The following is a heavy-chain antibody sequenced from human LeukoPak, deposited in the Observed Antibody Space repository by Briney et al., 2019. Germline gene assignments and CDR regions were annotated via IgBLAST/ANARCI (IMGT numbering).Heavy chain of an antibody. CDR2: INPNSAGT. V-gene: IGHV1-2*02. CDR3: ARKGPYSSSWSLDY. Sequence: ASVKVSCKASGYTFTGYYMHWVRQAPGQGLEWMGWINPNSAGTNYAQKFQGRVTMTRDTSTSTVYMELSSLRSEDTAVYYCARKGPYSSSWSLDYWGQGTLVTVSS. J-gene: IGHJ4*02. D-gene: IGHD6-13*01. CDR1: GYTFTGYY.